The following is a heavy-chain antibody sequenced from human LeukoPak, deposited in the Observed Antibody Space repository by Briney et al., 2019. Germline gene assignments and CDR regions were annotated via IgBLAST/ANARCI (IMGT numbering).Heavy chain of an antibody. CDR3: ARDLDYYDSSAKGYNWFDP. J-gene: IGHJ5*02. D-gene: IGHD3-22*01. CDR2: INPSGGST. V-gene: IGHV1-46*01. Sequence: ASVKVSCKASGYTFTSYYMHWVRQAPGQGLEWMGIINPSGGSTSYAQKFQGRVTMTRDMSTSTVYMELSSLRSEDTAVYYCARDLDYYDSSAKGYNWFDPWGQGTLVTVSS. CDR1: GYTFTSYY.